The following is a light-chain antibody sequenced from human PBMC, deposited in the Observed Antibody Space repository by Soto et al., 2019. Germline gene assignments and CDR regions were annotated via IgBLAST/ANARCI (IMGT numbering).Light chain of an antibody. Sequence: DIQMTPSPSTLSASVVDGVTITCRASQSISNRLAWYQQRPGKAPKYLIYDASTLDSGAPSRFSGSGSGTEFTLSISSLQPDDFATYYCQQYNIYPWTFGQGTKVDIK. CDR2: DAS. J-gene: IGKJ1*01. CDR3: QQYNIYPWT. V-gene: IGKV1-5*01. CDR1: QSISNR.